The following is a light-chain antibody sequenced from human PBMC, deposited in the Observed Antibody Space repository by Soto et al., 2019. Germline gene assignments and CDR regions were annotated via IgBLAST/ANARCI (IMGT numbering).Light chain of an antibody. CDR1: QSVSSN. J-gene: IGKJ2*01. CDR2: GAS. V-gene: IGKV3-15*01. Sequence: EIVMTQSPATLSVSPGERATLSCRASQSVSSNLAWYQQKPGQAPRLLIYGASTRATGIPARFSGSGSGTEFTLTISSLQSEDFAVYYCQQYNNWPPEYTFGQGTKVDNK. CDR3: QQYNNWPPEYT.